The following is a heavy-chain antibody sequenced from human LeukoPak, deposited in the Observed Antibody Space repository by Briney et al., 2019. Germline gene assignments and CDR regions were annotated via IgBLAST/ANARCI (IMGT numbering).Heavy chain of an antibody. CDR2: ISYDGSNK. Sequence: GGSLRLSCAASGFTFSSYGMHWVRQAPGKGLEWVAVISYDGSNKYYADSVKGRFTISRDNSKNTLYLQMNSLRAEDTAVYYCARDKGPSYLSSFDYWGQGTLVTVSS. CDR1: GFTFSSYG. J-gene: IGHJ4*02. CDR3: ARDKGPSYLSSFDY. D-gene: IGHD2-2*01. V-gene: IGHV3-30*03.